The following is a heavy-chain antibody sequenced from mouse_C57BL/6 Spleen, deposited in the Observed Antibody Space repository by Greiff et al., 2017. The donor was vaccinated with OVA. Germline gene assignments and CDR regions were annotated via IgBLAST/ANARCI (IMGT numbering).Heavy chain of an antibody. CDR3: ARGDSNYVDYAMDY. D-gene: IGHD2-5*01. J-gene: IGHJ4*01. Sequence: VKLQQPGAELVRPGSSVKLSCKASGYTFTSYWMHWVKQRPIQGLEWIGNIDPSDSETHYNQKFKDKATLTVDKSSSTAYMQLSSLTSEDSAVYYCARGDSNYVDYAMDYWGQGTSVTVSS. V-gene: IGHV1-52*01. CDR1: GYTFTSYW. CDR2: IDPSDSET.